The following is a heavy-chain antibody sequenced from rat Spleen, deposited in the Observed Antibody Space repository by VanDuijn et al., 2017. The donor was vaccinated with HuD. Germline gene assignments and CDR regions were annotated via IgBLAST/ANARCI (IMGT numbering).Heavy chain of an antibody. CDR1: GFTFSNYD. Sequence: EVQLVESGGGLVQPGRSLKLSCAASGFTFSNYDMAWVRQAPTKGLEWVASISPSGGSTYYRDSVKGRFTISRDNVENIVYLQMNSLKCEDTATYYCAVAGYGYWGQGVMVTVSS. CDR2: ISPSGGST. CDR3: AVAGYGY. D-gene: IGHD1-7*01. J-gene: IGHJ2*01. V-gene: IGHV5S13*01.